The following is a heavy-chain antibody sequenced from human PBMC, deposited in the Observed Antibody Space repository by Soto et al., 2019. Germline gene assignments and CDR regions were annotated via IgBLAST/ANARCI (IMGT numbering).Heavy chain of an antibody. D-gene: IGHD6-19*01. J-gene: IGHJ5*01. Sequence: PGGSLRLSCAASGFTFSDYYMSWIRQAPGKGLEWVSYISSSSSYTNYADSVKGRFTISRDNAKNSLYLQMNSLRAEDTAVYYCARDPFTLLAVAGQNWFDSWGQGTLVTVSS. CDR2: ISSSSSYT. CDR1: GFTFSDYY. CDR3: ARDPFTLLAVAGQNWFDS. V-gene: IGHV3-11*05.